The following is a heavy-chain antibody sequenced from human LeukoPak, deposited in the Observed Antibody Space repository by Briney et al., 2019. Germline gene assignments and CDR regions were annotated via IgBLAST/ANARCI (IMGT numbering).Heavy chain of an antibody. J-gene: IGHJ6*02. CDR2: IYYSGST. CDR3: ARDSGQNYDILTSYPLGMDV. D-gene: IGHD3-9*01. CDR1: GGSISCGGYY. V-gene: IGHV4-31*03. Sequence: SQTLSLTCTVSGGSISCGGYYWSWIRQHPGKGLEWIGYIYYSGSTYYNPSLKSRVTISVDTSKNQFSLKLSSVTAADTAVYYCARDSGQNYDILTSYPLGMDVWGQGTTVTVSS.